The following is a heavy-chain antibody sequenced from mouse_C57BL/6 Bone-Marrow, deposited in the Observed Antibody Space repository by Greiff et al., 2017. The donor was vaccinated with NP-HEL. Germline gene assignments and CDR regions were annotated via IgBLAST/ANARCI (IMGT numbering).Heavy chain of an antibody. Sequence: QVQLQQSGAELVKPGASVKMSCKASGYTFTSYGISWVKQRPGQGLEWIGDIYPGSGSTNYNEKFKSKATLTVDTSSSTAYMQLSSLTSEDSAVYYSTRIWADWFAYWGQGTLVTVSA. D-gene: IGHD4-1*01. CDR3: TRIWADWFAY. V-gene: IGHV1-55*01. CDR2: IYPGSGST. CDR1: GYTFTSYG. J-gene: IGHJ3*01.